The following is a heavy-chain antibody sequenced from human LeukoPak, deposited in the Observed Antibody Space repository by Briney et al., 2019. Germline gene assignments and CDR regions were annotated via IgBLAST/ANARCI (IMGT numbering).Heavy chain of an antibody. CDR2: ISWNSGSI. V-gene: IGHV3-9*01. D-gene: IGHD5-24*01. J-gene: IGHJ2*01. CDR1: GFTFDDYA. CDR3: AKDTGPGGYNYGYFDL. Sequence: PGGSLRLSCAASGFTFDDYAMHWVRQAPGKGLEWVSGISWNSGSIGYADSVKGRFTISRDNAKNSLYLKMNSLRAEDTALYYCAKDTGPGGYNYGYFDLWGRGTLVTVSS.